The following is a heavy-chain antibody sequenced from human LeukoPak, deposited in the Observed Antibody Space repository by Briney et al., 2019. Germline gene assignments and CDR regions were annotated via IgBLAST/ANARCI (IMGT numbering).Heavy chain of an antibody. V-gene: IGHV4-59*08. CDR1: GGSISGNY. CDR2: IYPNGIT. CDR3: ARHQGGGYSAYYFDY. D-gene: IGHD5-24*01. J-gene: IGHJ4*02. Sequence: PSETLSLTCTVSGGSISGNYWSWIRQPPGKGLEWIGYIYPNGITNYNPSLKSRVTISIDTSKNHFSLNLSSVTAADTAVYYCARHQGGGYSAYYFDYWGQGTLVTVSS.